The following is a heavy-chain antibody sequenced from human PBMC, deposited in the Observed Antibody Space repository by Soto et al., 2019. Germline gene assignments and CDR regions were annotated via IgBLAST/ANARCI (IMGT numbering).Heavy chain of an antibody. D-gene: IGHD2-8*02. CDR2: MSGSGSSP. Sequence: GGSLRLSCAASGFTFNSYTMAWVRQAPGKGLEWVSSMSGSGSSPSYADSVQGRFIIHRDNSRTTLSLQMNSLRAEDTATYYCAKARCTGNSCYVPDYWGHGSLVTVSA. J-gene: IGHJ4*01. CDR3: AKARCTGNSCYVPDY. CDR1: GFTFNSYT. V-gene: IGHV3-23*01.